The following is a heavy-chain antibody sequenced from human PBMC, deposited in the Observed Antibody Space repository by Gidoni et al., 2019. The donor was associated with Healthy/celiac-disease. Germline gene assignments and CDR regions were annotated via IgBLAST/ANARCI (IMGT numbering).Heavy chain of an antibody. D-gene: IGHD5-12*01. J-gene: IGHJ4*02. Sequence: QVQLVESGGGLVKHGGSLSLSCAASGFPFSDYYMSWIRQAPGKGLEWVSYISGSGGTIYYADAVKGRFTISRDNARNSLYLQMNSLRAEDTAVYYCARDRRDGYNRFDYWGQGTLVTVSS. CDR3: ARDRRDGYNRFDY. V-gene: IGHV3-11*01. CDR1: GFPFSDYY. CDR2: ISGSGGTI.